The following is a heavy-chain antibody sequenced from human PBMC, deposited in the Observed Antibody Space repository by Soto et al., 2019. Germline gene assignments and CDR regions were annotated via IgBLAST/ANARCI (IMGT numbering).Heavy chain of an antibody. J-gene: IGHJ5*02. CDR2: IIPIFGTA. V-gene: IGHV1-69*06. Sequence: GASVKVSCKASGGTFSSYAISWVRQAPGQGLEWMGGIIPIFGTANYAQKFQGRVTITADKSTSTAYMELSSLRSEDTAVYYCARDIRYSSSSPGWFDPWGQGTLVTVSS. CDR1: GGTFSSYA. CDR3: ARDIRYSSSSPGWFDP. D-gene: IGHD6-6*01.